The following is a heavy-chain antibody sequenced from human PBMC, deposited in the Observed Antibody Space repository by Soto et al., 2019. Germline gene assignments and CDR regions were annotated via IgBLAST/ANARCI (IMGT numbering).Heavy chain of an antibody. V-gene: IGHV3-33*01. CDR2: IWYDGSKK. Sequence: GGSLRLSCAASGFTFSSYGMHWVRQAPGKGLEWVAVIWYDGSKKYYADSVKGRFTISRDNSKNTLYLQMNSLRAEDTAVYYCARDLKSGSYYVFDIWGQGTMVTVS. CDR3: ARDLKSGSYYVFDI. J-gene: IGHJ3*02. D-gene: IGHD1-26*01. CDR1: GFTFSSYG.